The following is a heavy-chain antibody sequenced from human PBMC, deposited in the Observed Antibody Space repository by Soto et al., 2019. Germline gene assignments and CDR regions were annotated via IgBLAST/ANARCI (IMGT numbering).Heavy chain of an antibody. V-gene: IGHV1-69*12. J-gene: IGHJ5*02. D-gene: IGHD2-15*01. CDR3: ARGADCSGGSCYEYNWFDP. Sequence: QVQLVQSGAEVKKPGSSVKVSCKASGGTFSSYAISWVRQAPGQGLEWMGGIIPIFGTANYAQKFQGRVTITGDESMNTAYMELSGLRSEDKAVYYCARGADCSGGSCYEYNWFDPWGQGTLVTVSS. CDR1: GGTFSSYA. CDR2: IIPIFGTA.